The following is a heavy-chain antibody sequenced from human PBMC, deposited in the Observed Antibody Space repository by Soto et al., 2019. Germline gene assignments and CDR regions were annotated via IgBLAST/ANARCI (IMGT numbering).Heavy chain of an antibody. CDR2: INPNSGGT. D-gene: IGHD1-26*01. CDR1: GYTFTGYY. Sequence: ASVKVSCKASGYTFTGYYIHWVRQAPGQGLEWMGWINPNSGGTNYAQKFQGWVTMTRDTSISKNSLYLQMNSLTTEDTALYSCAKFGWGGSYSESHASDIWGQGTMVTVSS. CDR3: AKFGWGGSYSESHASDI. J-gene: IGHJ3*02. V-gene: IGHV1-2*04.